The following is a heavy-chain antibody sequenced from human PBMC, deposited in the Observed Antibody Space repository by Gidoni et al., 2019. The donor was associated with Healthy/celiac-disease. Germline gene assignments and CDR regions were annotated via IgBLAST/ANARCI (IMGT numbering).Heavy chain of an antibody. V-gene: IGHV3-30-3*01. CDR1: GFTFSSYA. CDR2: ISYDGSNK. D-gene: IGHD1-26*01. Sequence: GVVQPGRSLRLSCAASGFTFSSYAMHWVRQAPGKGLEWVAVISYDGSNKYYADSVKGRFTISRDNSKNTLYLQMNSLRAEDTAVYYCARDYEGAVLYYDYGMDVWGQGTTVTVSS. CDR3: ARDYEGAVLYYDYGMDV. J-gene: IGHJ6*02.